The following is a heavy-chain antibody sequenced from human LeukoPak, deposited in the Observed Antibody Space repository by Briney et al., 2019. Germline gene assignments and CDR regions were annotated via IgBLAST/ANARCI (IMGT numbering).Heavy chain of an antibody. J-gene: IGHJ4*02. CDR2: IYYSGST. CDR3: ARAQLEMATAVY. V-gene: IGHV4-39*07. CDR1: GGSISSSSYY. D-gene: IGHD5-24*01. Sequence: PSETLSLTCTVSGGSISSSSYYWGWIRQPPGKGLEWIGSIYYSGSTYYNPSLKSRVTISVDTSKNQFSLKLSSVTAADTAVYYCARAQLEMATAVYWGQGTLVTVSS.